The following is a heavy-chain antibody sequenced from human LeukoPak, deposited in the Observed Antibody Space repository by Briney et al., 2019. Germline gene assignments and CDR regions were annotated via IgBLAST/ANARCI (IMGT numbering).Heavy chain of an antibody. CDR3: AREGLQYSGYDLYYYYGMDV. J-gene: IGHJ6*02. D-gene: IGHD5-12*01. CDR2: ISSSSSYI. CDR1: GFTFSSYS. V-gene: IGHV3-21*01. Sequence: GGSLRLSCAASGFTFSSYSMNWVRQAPGKGLEWVSSISSSSSYIYYADSVKGRFTISRDNAKNSLYLQMNSLRAEDTAVYYCAREGLQYSGYDLYYYYGMDVWGQGTTVTVSS.